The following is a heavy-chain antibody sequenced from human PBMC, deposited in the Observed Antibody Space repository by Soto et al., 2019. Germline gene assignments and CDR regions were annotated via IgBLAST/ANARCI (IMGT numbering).Heavy chain of an antibody. CDR3: AREVGYSSGWYRNYGWLDP. D-gene: IGHD6-19*01. CDR2: INPSGGST. CDR1: GYTFTSDY. V-gene: IGHV1-46*01. J-gene: IGHJ5*02. Sequence: ASVKVSCKASGYTFTSDYMHWVRQAPGQGLEWMGIINPSGGSTSYAQKFQGRVTMTRDTSTSTVYMELSSLRSEDTAVYYCAREVGYSSGWYRNYGWLDPWGQGTLVTVSS.